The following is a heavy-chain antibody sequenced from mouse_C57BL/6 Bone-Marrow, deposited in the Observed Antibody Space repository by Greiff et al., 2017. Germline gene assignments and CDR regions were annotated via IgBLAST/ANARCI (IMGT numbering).Heavy chain of an antibody. J-gene: IGHJ4*01. CDR2: IYPSDSET. V-gene: IGHV1-61*01. CDR1: GYTFTSYW. D-gene: IGHD1-1*01. Sequence: QFQLQQPGAELVRPGSSVKLSCKASGYTFTSYWMDWVKQRPGQGLEWIGNIYPSDSETHYNQKFKDKATLTVDKSSSTASMQLSSLTSEDSAVXYGAGPAIPTCYGSSGEAMDYWGQGTSVTVSS. CDR3: AGPAIPTCYGSSGEAMDY.